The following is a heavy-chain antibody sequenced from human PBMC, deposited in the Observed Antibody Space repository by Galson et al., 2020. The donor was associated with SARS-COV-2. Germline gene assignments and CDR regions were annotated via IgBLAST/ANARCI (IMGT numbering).Heavy chain of an antibody. D-gene: IGHD3-10*01. V-gene: IGHV3-23*01. J-gene: IGHJ4*02. CDR1: LFTFSDYV. CDR2: ISGGGVSA. Sequence: QAGGSLRLSCAGSLFTFSDYVMAWVRQPPGKGLEWVSSISGGGVSAYYAESVKGRFTISRDNSKNTVFLEMNSLRAEDTAIYYCARPALTSWSPVDFWGQGTLVTVSS. CDR3: ARPALTSWSPVDF.